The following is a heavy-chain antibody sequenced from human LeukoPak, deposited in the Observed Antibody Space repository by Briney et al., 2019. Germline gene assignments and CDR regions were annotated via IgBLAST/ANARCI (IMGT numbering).Heavy chain of an antibody. CDR1: GFTFSSYA. D-gene: IGHD5-12*01. J-gene: IGHJ4*02. V-gene: IGHV3-30-3*01. Sequence: GGSLRLSCAASGFTFSSYAMHWVRQAPGKGLEWVAVISYDGSNKYYADSVKGRFTISRDNSKNTLYLQMNSLRAEDTAVYYCARDSKWLRFDYWGQGTLVTVSS. CDR2: ISYDGSNK. CDR3: ARDSKWLRFDY.